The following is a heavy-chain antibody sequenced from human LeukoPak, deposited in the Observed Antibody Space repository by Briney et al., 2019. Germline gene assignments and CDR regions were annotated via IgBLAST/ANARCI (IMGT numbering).Heavy chain of an antibody. J-gene: IGHJ4*02. D-gene: IGHD5-24*01. CDR2: GYHSGTT. CDR3: ARGSRDGYNTFDY. Sequence: KPSETLSLTCTVSGXSISSSSDYWGWIRQSPRMGLEGVGSGYHSGTTYYNPSLESRVSIFIDTSKNQFSLKLSSVTAADTAVYYCARGSRDGYNTFDYWGQGTLVTVSS. CDR1: GXSISSSSDY. V-gene: IGHV4-39*01.